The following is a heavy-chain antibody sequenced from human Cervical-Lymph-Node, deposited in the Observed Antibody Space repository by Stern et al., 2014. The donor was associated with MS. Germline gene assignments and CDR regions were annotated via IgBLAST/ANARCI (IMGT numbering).Heavy chain of an antibody. CDR2: IFWNGDK. D-gene: IGHD1-26*01. J-gene: IGHJ4*02. Sequence: ESGPTLVKPTQTLTLTCTFSGFSLTTNGVGVGWIRQPPGKALEWLTLIFWNGDKRDRPSLKRRLTVTKDSSKNQVVLTLTHVDPVDTGTYYCARYDASGKPQYWGRGILVTVSS. CDR1: GFSLTTNGVG. CDR3: ARYDASGKPQY. V-gene: IGHV2-5*04.